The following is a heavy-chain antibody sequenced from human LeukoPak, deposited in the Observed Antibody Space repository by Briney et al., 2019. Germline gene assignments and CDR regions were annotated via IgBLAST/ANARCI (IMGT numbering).Heavy chain of an antibody. D-gene: IGHD3-10*01. CDR2: INNDGTTT. J-gene: IGHJ1*01. Sequence: GGSLRLSCAASGFTFSGAWLHWVRQAPGKGLVWVSRINNDGTTTKYADSVKGRFTISRDNAKNTLYLQMNSLRDEDTAVYYCARVSGPGMNEYFHLWGQGTLVTVSS. V-gene: IGHV3-74*01. CDR1: GFTFSGAW. CDR3: ARVSGPGMNEYFHL.